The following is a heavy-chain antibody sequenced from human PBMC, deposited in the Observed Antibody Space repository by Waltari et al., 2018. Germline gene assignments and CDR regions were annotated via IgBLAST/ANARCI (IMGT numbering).Heavy chain of an antibody. CDR1: GFTLSSYT. Sequence: EVHLVESGGGLVKPGGSLRLSCAASGFTLSSYTMNWVRQAQGKGLEWVSSITSSSSYIYYEDSMKGRFTISRDNAKSSLYLQMSSLRVEDTAVYYCARVVCSGGSCQGGMDVWGQGTTVTVSS. J-gene: IGHJ6*02. CDR2: ITSSSSYI. D-gene: IGHD2-15*01. CDR3: ARVVCSGGSCQGGMDV. V-gene: IGHV3-21*01.